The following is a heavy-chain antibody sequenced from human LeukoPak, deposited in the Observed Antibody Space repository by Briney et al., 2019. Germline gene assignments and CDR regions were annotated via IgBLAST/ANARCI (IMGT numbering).Heavy chain of an antibody. D-gene: IGHD3-10*01. V-gene: IGHV3-21*01. CDR2: ISSSSSYI. CDR1: GYTFSSYS. J-gene: IGHJ4*02. CDR3: ARGVGTSSTGELPYYFDY. Sequence: MTGGSLRLSCAASGYTFSSYSMNWVRQAPGKGLEWVSSISSSSSYIYYADSVKGRFTISRDNAKNSLYLQMNSLRAEDTAVYYCARGVGTSSTGELPYYFDYWGQGTLVTVSS.